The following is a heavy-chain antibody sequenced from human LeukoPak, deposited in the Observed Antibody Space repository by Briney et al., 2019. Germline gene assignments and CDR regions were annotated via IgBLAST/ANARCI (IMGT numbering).Heavy chain of an antibody. CDR3: ARGVASGSSSWYRDAFDI. D-gene: IGHD6-13*01. J-gene: IGHJ3*02. CDR2: IIPIFGTA. CDR1: GYTFTNYG. V-gene: IGHV1-69*13. Sequence: SVKVSCKASGYTFTNYGVSWVRQAPGQGLEWMGGIIPIFGTANYAQKFQGRVTITADESTSTAYMELSSLRSEDTAVYYCARGVASGSSSWYRDAFDIWGQGTMVTVSS.